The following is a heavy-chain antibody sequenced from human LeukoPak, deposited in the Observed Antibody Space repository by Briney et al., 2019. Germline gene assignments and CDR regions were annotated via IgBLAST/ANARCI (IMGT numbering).Heavy chain of an antibody. D-gene: IGHD3-10*01. V-gene: IGHV1-46*01. Sequence: ASVKVSCKASGYTFTSYGISWVRQAPGQGLEWMGIINPSGGSTSYAQKFQGRVTMTRDTSTSTVYMELSSLRSEDTAVYYCARDQRGYYGSSYYWGQGTLVTVSS. J-gene: IGHJ4*02. CDR1: GYTFTSYG. CDR3: ARDQRGYYGSSYY. CDR2: INPSGGST.